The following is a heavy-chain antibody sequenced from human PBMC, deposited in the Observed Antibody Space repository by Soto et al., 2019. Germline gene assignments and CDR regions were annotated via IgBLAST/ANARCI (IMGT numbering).Heavy chain of an antibody. D-gene: IGHD3-10*01. J-gene: IGHJ4*02. V-gene: IGHV3-15*01. CDR2: IISKTDGGTT. CDR1: GFTFSDAW. Sequence: EVQLVESGGGLVKPGESLRLSRVASGFTFSDAWMTWVRQAPGKGLEWVGRIISKTDGGTTDYAAPVKGRFSISRDDSKNMLYLQMNSLKTEDTGPYYCTTDYYFGSGNGDYWGQGALVTVSS. CDR3: TTDYYFGSGNGDY.